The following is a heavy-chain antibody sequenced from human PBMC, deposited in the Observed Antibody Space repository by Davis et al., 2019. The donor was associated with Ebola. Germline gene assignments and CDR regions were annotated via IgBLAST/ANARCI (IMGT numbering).Heavy chain of an antibody. CDR2: ISGFNGNT. Sequence: ASVKVSCKASGYSFNRYGITWVRQAPGQGPEWMGWISGFNGNTNYAHKFQGRVTMTTDTSTSTAYMELRSLRSDDTAVYYCARQITMVETLSWFDPWGQGTLVTVSS. J-gene: IGHJ5*02. D-gene: IGHD3-10*01. V-gene: IGHV1-18*01. CDR3: ARQITMVETLSWFDP. CDR1: GYSFNRYG.